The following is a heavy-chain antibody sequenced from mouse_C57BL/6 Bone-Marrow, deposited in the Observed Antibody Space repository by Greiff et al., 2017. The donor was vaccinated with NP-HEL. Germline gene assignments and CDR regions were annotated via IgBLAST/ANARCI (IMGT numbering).Heavy chain of an antibody. J-gene: IGHJ4*01. CDR1: GFNIKDYY. Sequence: EVQLVESGAELVKPGASVKLSCTASGFNIKDYYMHWVKQRTEQGLEWIGRIDPEDGETKYAPKFQGKATITADTSSNTAYLQLSSLTSEDTAVYYCARCPTVVAPYYYAMDYWGQGTSVIVSS. V-gene: IGHV14-2*01. D-gene: IGHD1-1*01. CDR3: ARCPTVVAPYYYAMDY. CDR2: IDPEDGET.